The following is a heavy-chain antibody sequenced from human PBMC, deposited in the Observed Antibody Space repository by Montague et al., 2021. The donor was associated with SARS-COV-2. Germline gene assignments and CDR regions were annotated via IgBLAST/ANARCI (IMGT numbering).Heavy chain of an antibody. J-gene: IGHJ3*01. Sequence: CAISGDSVSSNTAGWNWIRQSPSRGLEWLGRTQYRSKWRSQYPGSLESRITISGDTSKNQFSLQLNSVTPEDTAVYYCASAFYGDHWAFDVWGQGTMVTVSS. CDR1: GDSVSSNTAG. V-gene: IGHV6-1*01. CDR2: TQYRSKWRS. D-gene: IGHD3-3*02. CDR3: ASAFYGDHWAFDV.